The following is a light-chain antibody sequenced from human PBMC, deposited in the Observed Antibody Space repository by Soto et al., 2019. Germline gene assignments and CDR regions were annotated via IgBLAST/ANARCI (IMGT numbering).Light chain of an antibody. Sequence: EIVLTQSPGTLSLSPGERATLSCRASQSVSSSYLAWYQQKPGQAPRLLIYGASSRATGIPDRFSGSGSGTDFPLTISRLEPEDLAVYYCQQYSSVWTFGQGTKVEIK. CDR3: QQYSSVWT. J-gene: IGKJ1*01. V-gene: IGKV3-20*01. CDR1: QSVSSSY. CDR2: GAS.